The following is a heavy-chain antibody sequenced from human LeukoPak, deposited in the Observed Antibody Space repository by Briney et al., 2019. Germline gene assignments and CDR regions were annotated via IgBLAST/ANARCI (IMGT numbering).Heavy chain of an antibody. Sequence: ASVKVSCKASGGTFSSYAISWVRQAPGQGLEWMGGIIPIFGTANYAQKLQGRVTMTTDTSTSTAYMELRSLRSDDTAVYYCARRMAVAGSDWFDPWGQGTLVTVYS. J-gene: IGHJ5*02. CDR2: IIPIFGTA. D-gene: IGHD6-19*01. CDR3: ARRMAVAGSDWFDP. V-gene: IGHV1-69*05. CDR1: GGTFSSYA.